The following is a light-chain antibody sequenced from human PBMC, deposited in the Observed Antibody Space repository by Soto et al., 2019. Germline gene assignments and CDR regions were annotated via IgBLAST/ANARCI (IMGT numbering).Light chain of an antibody. CDR3: QQTFSPAVT. J-gene: IGKJ4*01. CDR2: GAS. CDR1: QAILTY. V-gene: IGKV1-39*01. Sequence: DIHLTQSPSSLSAAVGDRVTITCRASQAILTYLNWFQQKAGKAPEVLIYGASSLRSGVPSRFTGSGSATDFTLTITSLQPEDAGTYFCQQTFSPAVTFGGGTKVDSK.